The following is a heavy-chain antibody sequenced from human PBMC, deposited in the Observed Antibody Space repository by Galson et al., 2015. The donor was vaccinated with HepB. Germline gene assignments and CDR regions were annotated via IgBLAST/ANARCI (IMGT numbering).Heavy chain of an antibody. D-gene: IGHD4-17*01. CDR1: GGTFTTYA. J-gene: IGHJ3*02. CDR2: IIPIFATA. CDR3: ATSYAGDYVGGFHI. Sequence: SVKVSCKASGGTFTTYAINWVRQAPGQGLEWMGGIIPIFATANYAQNFQGRVTITADESTSTAYMELSSLRSEDTAVYYCATSYAGDYVGGFHIWGQGTMVTVSS. V-gene: IGHV1-69*13.